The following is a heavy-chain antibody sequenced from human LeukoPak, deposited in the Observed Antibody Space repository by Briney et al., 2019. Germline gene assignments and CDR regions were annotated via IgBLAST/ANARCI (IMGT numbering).Heavy chain of an antibody. V-gene: IGHV1-46*01. CDR3: ARVEWIRGSGWNPYYMDV. CDR2: INPSGGST. Sequence: GASVKVSCKASGYTFTSYYMHWVRQAPGQGLEWMGIINPSGGSTSYAQKFQGRVTITRNTSISTAYMELSSLRSEDTAVYYCARVEWIRGSGWNPYYMDVWGKGTTVTVSS. D-gene: IGHD6-19*01. J-gene: IGHJ6*03. CDR1: GYTFTSYY.